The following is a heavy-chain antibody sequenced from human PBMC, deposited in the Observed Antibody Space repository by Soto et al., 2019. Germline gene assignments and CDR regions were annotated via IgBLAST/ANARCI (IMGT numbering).Heavy chain of an antibody. CDR2: INSDGSST. D-gene: IGHD2-15*01. CDR3: IAYCSSGSCYNTYLDY. J-gene: IGHJ4*02. CDR1: GFTFSSYW. V-gene: IGHV3-74*01. Sequence: GGSLRLSCAASGFTFSSYWMHWVRQAPGKGLVWVSRINSDGSSTYYADSVKGRFTISRDNAKNTLYLQMNSLRAEDTAVYYCIAYCSSGSCYNTYLDYWGQGTRVTVSS.